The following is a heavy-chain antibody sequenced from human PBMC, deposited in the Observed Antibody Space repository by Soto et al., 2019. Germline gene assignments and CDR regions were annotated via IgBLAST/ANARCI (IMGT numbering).Heavy chain of an antibody. J-gene: IGHJ6*02. Sequence: SVKVSCKASGFTFTSSAVQWVRQARGQRLEWIGWIVVGSGNTNYAQKFQERVTITRDMSTSTAYMELSSLRSEDTAVYYCAADPARDHASSGYHSLYGMDVWGQGTTVTVS. D-gene: IGHD3-22*01. CDR3: AADPARDHASSGYHSLYGMDV. V-gene: IGHV1-58*01. CDR1: GFTFTSSA. CDR2: IVVGSGNT.